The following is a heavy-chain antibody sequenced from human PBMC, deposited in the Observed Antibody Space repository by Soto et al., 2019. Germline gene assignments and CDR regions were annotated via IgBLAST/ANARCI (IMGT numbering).Heavy chain of an antibody. V-gene: IGHV3-23*01. CDR3: ARANYYGSPGDFDY. J-gene: IGHJ4*02. CDR2: TTPGGEST. D-gene: IGHD3-10*01. CDR1: GFTFSSFA. Sequence: PGGSLRLSCGASGFTFSSFAMTWVRQAPGKGLEWVSATTPGGESTYYADSVKGRFTISRDNAKNSLYLQMNSLRAEDTAVYYCARANYYGSPGDFDYWGQGTLVTVSS.